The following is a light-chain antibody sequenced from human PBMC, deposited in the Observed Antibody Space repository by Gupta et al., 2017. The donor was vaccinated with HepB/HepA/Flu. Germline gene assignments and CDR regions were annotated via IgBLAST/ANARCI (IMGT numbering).Light chain of an antibody. CDR2: DAS. V-gene: IGKV3-11*01. CDR1: QRVSSY. J-gene: IGKJ2*01. Sequence: IVLTQSPATLSLSPGDRATLSCRASQRVSSYLAWYQQKPGQPPRLLIYDASNRATGLPARFSGSGSGTEFALTISSLEPEDFAVYYCRHRSNWPKTFGQGTKVEIK. CDR3: RHRSNWPKT.